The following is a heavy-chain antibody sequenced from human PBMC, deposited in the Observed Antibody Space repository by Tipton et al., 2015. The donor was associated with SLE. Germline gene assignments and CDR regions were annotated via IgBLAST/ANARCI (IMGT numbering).Heavy chain of an antibody. CDR2: IYTSDSS. J-gene: IGHJ5*02. CDR3: ARLHGYSYGLNWFDP. D-gene: IGHD5-18*01. V-gene: IGHV4-4*08. CDR1: GGSITNSY. Sequence: LRLSCHVSGGSITNSYWSWIRQSPAKGLEWIAYIYTSDSSSYNPSLRGRVINSVDTSKNQFSLKLSSVTAADTAVYYCARLHGYSYGLNWFDPWGQGTLISVSS.